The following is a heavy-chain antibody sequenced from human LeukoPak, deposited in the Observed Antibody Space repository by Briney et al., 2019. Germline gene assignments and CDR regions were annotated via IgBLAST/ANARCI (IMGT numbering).Heavy chain of an antibody. J-gene: IGHJ4*02. Sequence: GASVKVSCKASGGTFNSYAITWLRQAPGPGLEWLGRINPILGTQNYAQRFQDRVTITADTSTTTAYMELSSLTSEDTAVYYCARARWSGYNFLDSWGQGTLVTVSS. V-gene: IGHV1-69*04. CDR2: INPILGTQ. CDR1: GGTFNSYA. D-gene: IGHD5-24*01. CDR3: ARARWSGYNFLDS.